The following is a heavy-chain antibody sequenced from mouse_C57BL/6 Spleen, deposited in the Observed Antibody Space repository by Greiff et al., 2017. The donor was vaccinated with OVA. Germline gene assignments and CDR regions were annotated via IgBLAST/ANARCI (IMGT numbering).Heavy chain of an antibody. D-gene: IGHD2-4*01. J-gene: IGHJ4*01. CDR3: ASYDYAGGYAIDY. CDR2: IYPGSGNT. CDR1: GYTFTDYY. Sequence: VQLQQSGAELVRPGASVKLSCKASGYTFTDYYINWVKQRPGQGLEWIARIYPGSGNTYYNEKFKGKATLTAEKSSSTAYMQLSSLTSEDSAVYFCASYDYAGGYAIDYWGQGTSVTVSS. V-gene: IGHV1-76*01.